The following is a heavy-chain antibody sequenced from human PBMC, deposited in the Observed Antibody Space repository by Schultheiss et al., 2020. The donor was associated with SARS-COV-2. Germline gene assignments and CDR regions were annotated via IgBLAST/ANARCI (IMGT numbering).Heavy chain of an antibody. CDR1: GYTFTGYY. CDR2: INPNSGGT. CDR3: ARDFLYYDFWSGSPGYYYGMDV. V-gene: IGHV1-2*02. J-gene: IGHJ6*02. Sequence: GSLRLSCKASGYTFTGYYMHWVRQAPGQGLEWMGWINPNSGGTNYAQKFQGRVTMTRDTSISTAYMELSRLRSDDTAVYYCARDFLYYDFWSGSPGYYYGMDVWGQGTTVTVSS. D-gene: IGHD3-3*01.